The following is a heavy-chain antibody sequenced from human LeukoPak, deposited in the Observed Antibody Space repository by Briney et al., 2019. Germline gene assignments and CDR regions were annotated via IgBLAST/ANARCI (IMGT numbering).Heavy chain of an antibody. CDR2: IFYSGST. D-gene: IGHD6-13*01. V-gene: IGHV4-39*07. CDR3: AREGRGQQLTPIDY. J-gene: IGHJ4*02. CDR1: GGSISSSSYY. Sequence: PSETLSLTCTVSGGSISSSSYYWGWIRQPPGKGLEWIGSIFYSGSTYYNPSLKSRVTISVDTSTNQFSLKVNSLTTADTAVYYCAREGRGQQLTPIDYWGPEALVTVSS.